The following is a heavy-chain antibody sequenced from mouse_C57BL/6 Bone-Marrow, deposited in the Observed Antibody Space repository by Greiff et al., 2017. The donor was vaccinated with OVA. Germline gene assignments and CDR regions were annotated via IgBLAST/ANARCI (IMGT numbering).Heavy chain of an antibody. Sequence: QVQLQQSGAELVKPGASVKLSCKASGYTFPEYTIPWVKQRSGQGLEWIGWFYPGSGSLKYNEKFKDKATLTADKSSSPGYMELSRLTSEDSAVYVCARHDGYPAWFAYWGQGTLVTVSA. J-gene: IGHJ3*01. CDR1: GYTFPEYT. CDR2: FYPGSGSL. D-gene: IGHD2-2*01. CDR3: ARHDGYPAWFAY. V-gene: IGHV1-62-2*01.